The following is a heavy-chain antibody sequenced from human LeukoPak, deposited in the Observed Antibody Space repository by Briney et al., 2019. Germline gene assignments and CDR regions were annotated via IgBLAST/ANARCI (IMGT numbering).Heavy chain of an antibody. CDR1: GFTFRNYG. CDR2: ISYDGINE. CDR3: ATGRVDYGDYGVVKH. Sequence: GRSLRLSCEVSGFTFRNYGMNWVRQAPGKGLEWVAVISYDGINEYYVDSVKGRFTISRDNSKNSPYLQMESLTIEDTAVYYCATGRVDYGDYGVVKHWGQGTLVTVSS. J-gene: IGHJ1*01. D-gene: IGHD4-17*01. V-gene: IGHV3-30*03.